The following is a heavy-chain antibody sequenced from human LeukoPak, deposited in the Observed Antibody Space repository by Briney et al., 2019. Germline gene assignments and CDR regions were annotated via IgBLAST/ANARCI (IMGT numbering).Heavy chain of an antibody. D-gene: IGHD3-16*02. CDR1: GFTFSSYS. V-gene: IGHV3-21*01. Sequence: GGSLRLSCAASGFTFSSYSMNWVRQAPGKGLEWVSSISSSSSYIYYADSVKGRFTISRDNSKNTLYLQMNSLRAEDTAVYYCAKDGSDYVWGSYRNDFDYWGQGTLVTVSS. CDR3: AKDGSDYVWGSYRNDFDY. J-gene: IGHJ4*02. CDR2: ISSSSSYI.